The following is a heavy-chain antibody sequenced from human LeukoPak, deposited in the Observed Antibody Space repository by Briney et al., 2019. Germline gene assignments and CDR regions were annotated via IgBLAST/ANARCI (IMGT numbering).Heavy chain of an antibody. Sequence: PGGSLRLSCAASGFTFSSYAMHWVRQAPGKGLEWVAVISYDGSNKYYADSVKGRFTISRDNSKNTLYLQMNSLRAEDTAVYYCARDDAIFGVVIIPDAFDIWGQGTMVTVSS. CDR3: ARDDAIFGVVIIPDAFDI. CDR1: GFTFSSYA. CDR2: ISYDGSNK. V-gene: IGHV3-30-3*01. J-gene: IGHJ3*02. D-gene: IGHD3-3*01.